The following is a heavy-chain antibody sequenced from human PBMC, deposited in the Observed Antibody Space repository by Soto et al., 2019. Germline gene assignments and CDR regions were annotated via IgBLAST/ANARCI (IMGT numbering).Heavy chain of an antibody. CDR3: VKETYYYDVSSYYPLGS. J-gene: IGHJ5*02. Sequence: PGGSLRLSCAASGFTFDDYNMHWVRQAPGKGLEWVSLISRDGTNTNYAESVMGRFTISRDNSKNSLYLQMNSLRTEDTALYYCVKETYYYDVSSYYPLGSWGQGTLVTVSS. CDR2: ISRDGTNT. V-gene: IGHV3-43*01. CDR1: GFTFDDYN. D-gene: IGHD3-22*01.